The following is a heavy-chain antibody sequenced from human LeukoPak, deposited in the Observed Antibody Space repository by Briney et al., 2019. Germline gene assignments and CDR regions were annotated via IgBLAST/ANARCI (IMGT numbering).Heavy chain of an antibody. D-gene: IGHD1-26*01. Sequence: GGSLRLSCAASGFTFSTYSMNWVRQAPGKGLEWVSCISDTSTYIYYADSVKGRFAISRDNAKNLLYLQMNNLRAEDTAVYYCARDRIWSYHYTDSWGQGTLVTVSS. V-gene: IGHV3-21*06. CDR3: ARDRIWSYHYTDS. CDR1: GFTFSTYS. CDR2: ISDTSTYI. J-gene: IGHJ5*02.